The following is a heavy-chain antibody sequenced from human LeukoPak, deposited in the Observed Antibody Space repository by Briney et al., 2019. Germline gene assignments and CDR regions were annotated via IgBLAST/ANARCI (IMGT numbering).Heavy chain of an antibody. J-gene: IGHJ6*03. CDR2: ISSSSTNI. Sequence: GGSLRLSCAASGFTFSSFSMNWVRQAPGKGLEWVSYISSSSTNIYYADSVKGRFTISRDNAKNSLYLQMNSLRVEDTAVYYCAKAPFYYYYMDVWGKGTTVTVSS. V-gene: IGHV3-48*04. CDR3: AKAPFYYYYMDV. CDR1: GFTFSSFS.